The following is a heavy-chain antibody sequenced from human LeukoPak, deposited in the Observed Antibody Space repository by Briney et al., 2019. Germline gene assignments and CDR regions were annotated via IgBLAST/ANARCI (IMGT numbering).Heavy chain of an antibody. CDR1: GFSFSNYS. CDR2: ISSSSTTI. D-gene: IGHD2-15*01. J-gene: IGHJ4*02. CDR3: AKGQPPYCSGGSCYFDY. Sequence: PGGSLRLSCAASGFSFSNYSMNWVRQAPGKGLEWVSYISSSSTTIFYADSVKGRFTISRDNAKNSLYLQMNSLRAEDTAVYYCAKGQPPYCSGGSCYFDYWGQGTLVTVSS. V-gene: IGHV3-48*01.